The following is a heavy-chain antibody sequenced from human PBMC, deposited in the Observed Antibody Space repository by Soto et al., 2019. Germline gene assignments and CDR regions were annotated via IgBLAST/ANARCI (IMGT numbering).Heavy chain of an antibody. V-gene: IGHV4-59*01. Sequence: PSETLSLTCTVSGGSLSSYYWSWIRQPPGKGLEWIGYIYYSGSTNYNPSLKSRVTISVDTSKNQFSLKLSSVTAADTAVYYCARDRIAVADEDGMDVWGQGTTVTVSS. D-gene: IGHD6-19*01. CDR2: IYYSGST. CDR3: ARDRIAVADEDGMDV. J-gene: IGHJ6*02. CDR1: GGSLSSYY.